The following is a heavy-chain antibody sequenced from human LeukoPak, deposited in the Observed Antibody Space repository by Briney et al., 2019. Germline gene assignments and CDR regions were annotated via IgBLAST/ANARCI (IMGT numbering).Heavy chain of an antibody. J-gene: IGHJ4*02. Sequence: QELERMAWINANNGYTMYAEKVHGRVTVTTDTSTTTAYMDLTSLTSDDTGVYYCARGPKGGSDYWGQGTPVIVSS. CDR2: INANNGYT. D-gene: IGHD5-12*01. V-gene: IGHV1-18*01. CDR3: ARGPKGGSDY.